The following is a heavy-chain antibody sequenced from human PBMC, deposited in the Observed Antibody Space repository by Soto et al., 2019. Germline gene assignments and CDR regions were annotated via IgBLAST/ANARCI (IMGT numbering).Heavy chain of an antibody. CDR3: ARHRTYSSSLPGCFDP. V-gene: IGHV4-39*01. CDR1: GGSISSSSYY. D-gene: IGHD6-13*01. CDR2: IYYSGGT. Sequence: QLQLQESGPGLVKPSETLSLTCSVTGGSISSSSYYWGWIRQPPGKGLEWIGSIYYSGGTYNNPSLKSQVAISDDTSKTQFSLKVSSGTAADTAVYYCARHRTYSSSLPGCFDPWGQGTLVTVST. J-gene: IGHJ5*02.